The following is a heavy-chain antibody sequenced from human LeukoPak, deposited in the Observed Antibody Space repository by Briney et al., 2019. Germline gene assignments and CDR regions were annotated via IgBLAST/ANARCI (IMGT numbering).Heavy chain of an antibody. V-gene: IGHV4-34*01. CDR1: GGSISTYY. D-gene: IGHD5-24*01. CDR2: INHSGST. J-gene: IGHJ6*03. CDR3: ARVRRWLQLWNRQHYYYMDV. Sequence: PSETLSLTCTVSGGSISTYYWSWIRQPPGKGLEWIGEINHSGSTNYNPSLKSRVTISVDTSKNQFSLKLSSVTAADTAVYYCARVRRWLQLWNRQHYYYMDVWGKGTTVTVSS.